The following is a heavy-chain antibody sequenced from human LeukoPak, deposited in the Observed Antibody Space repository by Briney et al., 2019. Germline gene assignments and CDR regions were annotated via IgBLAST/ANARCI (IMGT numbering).Heavy chain of an antibody. Sequence: PGRSLRLSCAASGFTFSSYAMHWVRQAPGKGLEWVAVISYDGSNKYYADSVKGRFTISRDNSKNTLYLQMNSLRAEDTAVYYCAREGYSYGLSFDYWGQGTLVTVSS. J-gene: IGHJ4*02. CDR1: GFTFSSYA. CDR2: ISYDGSNK. CDR3: AREGYSYGLSFDY. V-gene: IGHV3-30-3*01. D-gene: IGHD5-18*01.